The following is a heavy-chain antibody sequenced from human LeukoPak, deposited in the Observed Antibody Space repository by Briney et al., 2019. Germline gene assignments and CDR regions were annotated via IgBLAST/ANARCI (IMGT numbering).Heavy chain of an antibody. CDR1: GFTFSSYS. CDR2: ISSSSSTI. CDR3: ARDHSNWEGVDY. D-gene: IGHD7-27*01. J-gene: IGHJ4*02. V-gene: IGHV3-48*01. Sequence: HAGGSLRLSCAASGFTFSSYSMNWVRQAPGKGLEWVSSISSSSSTIYYADAVKGRFTISRDNAKNSLYLQMNSLRAEDTAVYYCARDHSNWEGVDYWDQGTLVTVSS.